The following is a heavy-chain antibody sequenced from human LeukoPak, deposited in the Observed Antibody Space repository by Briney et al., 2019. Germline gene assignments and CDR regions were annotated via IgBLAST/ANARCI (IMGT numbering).Heavy chain of an antibody. D-gene: IGHD5-18*01. CDR3: AKGGYSYTFDY. V-gene: IGHV4-39*07. J-gene: IGHJ4*02. CDR1: GGSISSSSYY. Sequence: SETLSLTCTVSGGSISSSSYYWSWIRQPPGKGLEWIGEINHSGSTNYNPSLKSRVTISVDTSKNQFSLKLSSVTAADTAVYYCAKGGYSYTFDYWGQGTLVTVSS. CDR2: INHSGST.